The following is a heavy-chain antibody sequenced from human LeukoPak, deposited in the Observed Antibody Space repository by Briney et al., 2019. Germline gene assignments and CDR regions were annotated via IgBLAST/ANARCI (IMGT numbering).Heavy chain of an antibody. D-gene: IGHD3-3*01. V-gene: IGHV3-21*01. CDR3: ARDRITIFGVDLDY. CDR2: ISSSSSYI. J-gene: IGHJ4*02. CDR1: GFTFNSYN. Sequence: GGSLRLSCVASGFTFNSYNMNWVRQAPGKGLEWVSSISSSSSYIYYADSVKGRFTISRDNAKNSLYLQMNSLRAEDTAVYYCARDRITIFGVDLDYWGQGTLVTVSS.